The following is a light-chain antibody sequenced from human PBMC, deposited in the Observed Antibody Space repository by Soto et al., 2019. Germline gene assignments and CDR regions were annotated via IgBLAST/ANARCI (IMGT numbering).Light chain of an antibody. CDR1: TGAVTGTNY. CDR2: STD. Sequence: QTVVTQEPSLTVSPGATVTLTCASSTGAVTGTNYPNWFQQKPGQPPKALIYSTDNKHFWTPDRFSGSLVGGKAALTLSPVQPEDEAEYYCLLYYGGVQLMFGGGTQLTVL. J-gene: IGLJ3*02. CDR3: LLYYGGVQLM. V-gene: IGLV7-43*01.